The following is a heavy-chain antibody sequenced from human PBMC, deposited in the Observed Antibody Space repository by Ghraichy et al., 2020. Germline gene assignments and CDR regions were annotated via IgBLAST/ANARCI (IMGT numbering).Heavy chain of an antibody. V-gene: IGHV1-69*13. CDR3: ARVTPRYQPRGYFDY. CDR2: IIPIFGTA. J-gene: IGHJ4*02. Sequence: SVKVSCKASGGTFSSYAISWVRQAPGQGLEWMGGIIPIFGTANYAQKFQGRVTITADESTSTAYMELSSLRSEDTAVYYCARVTPRYQPRGYFDYWGQGTLVTVSA. D-gene: IGHD2-2*01. CDR1: GGTFSSYA.